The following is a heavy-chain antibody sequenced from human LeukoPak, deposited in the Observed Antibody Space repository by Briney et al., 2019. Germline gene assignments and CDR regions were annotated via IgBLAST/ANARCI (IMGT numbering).Heavy chain of an antibody. CDR3: ATSSGRYFYSSGWYGHFDY. CDR1: GYTFTGYY. J-gene: IGHJ4*02. Sequence: GASVKVSCKASGYTFTGYYMHWVRQAPGQGLEWMGWINPNSGGTNYAQKFQGRVTMTRDTSISTAYMELSRLRSDDTAVYYCATSSGRYFYSSGWYGHFDYWGQGTLVTVSS. D-gene: IGHD6-19*01. V-gene: IGHV1-2*02. CDR2: INPNSGGT.